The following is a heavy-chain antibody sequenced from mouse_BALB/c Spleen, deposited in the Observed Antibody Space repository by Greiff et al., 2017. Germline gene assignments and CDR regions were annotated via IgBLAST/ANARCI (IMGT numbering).Heavy chain of an antibody. D-gene: IGHD2-4*01. CDR1: GFTFSSYT. CDR2: ISSGGGNT. Sequence: EVQVVESGGGLVKPGGSLKLSCAASGFTFSSYTMSWVRQTPEKRLEWVATISSGGGNTYYPDSVKGRFTISRDNAKNNLYLQMSSLRSEDTALYYCARWDYDTTFAYWGQGTLVTVSA. CDR3: ARWDYDTTFAY. V-gene: IGHV5-9*03. J-gene: IGHJ3*01.